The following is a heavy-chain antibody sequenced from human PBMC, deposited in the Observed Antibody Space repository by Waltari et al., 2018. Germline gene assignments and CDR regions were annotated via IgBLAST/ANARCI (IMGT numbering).Heavy chain of an antibody. Sequence: QVQLVQSGAEVKKPGASVKVSCKASGYTFTGYYMHWVRQAPGQGLEWMGRINPNRGGTKYAQKFQGRVTMTRDTSISTAYMELSRLRSDDTAVYYCATGIAATKYFQHWGQGTLVTVSS. CDR2: INPNRGGT. CDR1: GYTFTGYY. V-gene: IGHV1-2*06. CDR3: ATGIAATKYFQH. D-gene: IGHD6-13*01. J-gene: IGHJ1*01.